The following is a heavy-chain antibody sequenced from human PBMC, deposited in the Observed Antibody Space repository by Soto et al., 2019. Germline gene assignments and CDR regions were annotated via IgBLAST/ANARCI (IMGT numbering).Heavy chain of an antibody. Sequence: EVQLVESGGGLVQPGGSLRLSCAASGFTFNSYSMNWFRQAPGKGLEWVSYISRSSTTKYYTDSVKGRFTISRDNAKNSLYLQRNSLRDDDTAVYYCARPSSGRENWFDPWGQGTLVTVSS. CDR2: ISRSSTTK. J-gene: IGHJ5*02. CDR3: ARPSSGRENWFDP. D-gene: IGHD6-19*01. CDR1: GFTFNSYS. V-gene: IGHV3-48*02.